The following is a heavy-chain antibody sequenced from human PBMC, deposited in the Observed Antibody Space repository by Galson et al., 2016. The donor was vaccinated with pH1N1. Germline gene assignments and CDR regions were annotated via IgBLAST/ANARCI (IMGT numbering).Heavy chain of an antibody. CDR1: GYMFTSYG. Sequence: QSGAEVKVPGASVKVSCKASGYMFTSYGITWVRQAPGQGLEWMGLISGYNGNTNYAQKFRGRLTMTTDTSTTTAYVELRSLRSDDTAFYYCARLSGSRWLDPWGQGTLVTVSS. D-gene: IGHD3-10*01. CDR3: ARLSGSRWLDP. J-gene: IGHJ5*02. CDR2: ISGYNGNT. V-gene: IGHV1-18*01.